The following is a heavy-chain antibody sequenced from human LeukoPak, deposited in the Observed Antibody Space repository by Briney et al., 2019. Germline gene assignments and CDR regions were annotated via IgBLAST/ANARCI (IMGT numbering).Heavy chain of an antibody. D-gene: IGHD3-22*01. Sequence: ASVKVSCKASGYTFISYPIHWVRQAPGQRLEWMGLINVGTGNSRYSPEFRGRVTFTRDTSATPVYMELNRLTSDDMAVYFCARSRRDYDTSVFHPWGQGTLVTVSS. CDR3: ARSRRDYDTSVFHP. V-gene: IGHV1-3*03. CDR2: INVGTGNS. J-gene: IGHJ5*02. CDR1: GYTFISYP.